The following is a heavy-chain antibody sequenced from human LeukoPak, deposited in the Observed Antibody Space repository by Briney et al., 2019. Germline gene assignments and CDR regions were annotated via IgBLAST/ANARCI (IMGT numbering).Heavy chain of an antibody. CDR3: AKDLRLHSGSYYGYFDY. V-gene: IGHV3-74*01. J-gene: IGHJ4*02. CDR1: GLTFSSHW. CDR2: ITNDGSST. Sequence: GGSLRLSCAASGLTFSSHWMHWVRQAPGKGLVWVSRITNDGSSTTYADSVKGRFTISRDNAKNMLYLQVNSLRAEDTAVYYCAKDLRLHSGSYYGYFDYWGQGTLVTVSS. D-gene: IGHD1-26*01.